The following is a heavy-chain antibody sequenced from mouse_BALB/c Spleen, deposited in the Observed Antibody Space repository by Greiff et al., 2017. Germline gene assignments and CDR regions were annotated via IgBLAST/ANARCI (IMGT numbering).Heavy chain of an antibody. CDR1: GYSITSGYY. J-gene: IGHJ3*01. Sequence: EVKLVESGPGLVKPSQSLSLTCSVTGYSITSGYYWNWIRQFPGNKLEWMGYISYDGSNNYNPSLKNRISITRDTSKNQFFLKLNSVTIEDTATYYCANWDGFAYWGQGTLVTVSA. V-gene: IGHV3-6*02. D-gene: IGHD4-1*01. CDR3: ANWDGFAY. CDR2: ISYDGSN.